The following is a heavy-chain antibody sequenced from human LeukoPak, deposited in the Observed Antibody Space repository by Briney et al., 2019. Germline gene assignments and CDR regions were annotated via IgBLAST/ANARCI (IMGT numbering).Heavy chain of an antibody. CDR1: GYTFTGYY. D-gene: IGHD3-22*01. V-gene: IGHV1-18*04. CDR3: ARAPHYYDSSGYSN. Sequence: ASVKVSCKASGYTFTGYYMHWVRQAPGQGLEWMGWISAYNGNTNYAQKLQGRVTMTTDTSTSTAYMELRSLRSDDTAVYYCARAPHYYDSSGYSNWGQGTLVTVSS. J-gene: IGHJ4*02. CDR2: ISAYNGNT.